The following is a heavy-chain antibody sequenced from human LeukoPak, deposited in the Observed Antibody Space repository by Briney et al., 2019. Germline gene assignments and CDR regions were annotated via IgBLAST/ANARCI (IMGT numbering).Heavy chain of an antibody. CDR2: INHSGST. Sequence: PSETLSLTCAVYGGSFSGYYWSWIRQPPGKGLEWIGEINHSGSTNYNPSLKSRVTISVDTSKNQFSLKLSSVTAADTAVCYCARGPSGNSRFDYWGQGTLVTVSS. CDR1: GGSFSGYY. J-gene: IGHJ4*02. CDR3: ARGPSGNSRFDY. V-gene: IGHV4-34*01. D-gene: IGHD4-23*01.